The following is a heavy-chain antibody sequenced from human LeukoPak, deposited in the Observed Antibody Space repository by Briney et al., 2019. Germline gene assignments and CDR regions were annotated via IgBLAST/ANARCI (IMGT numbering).Heavy chain of an antibody. CDR3: ARGQPLEGATNWFDP. J-gene: IGHJ5*02. D-gene: IGHD1-26*01. Sequence: SETLSLTCTVSGGSISSYYWSWIRQPPVKGLEWIGYIYYSGSTNYNPSLKSRVTISVDTSKNQFSLKLSSVTAADTAVYYCARGQPLEGATNWFDPWGQGTLVTVSS. V-gene: IGHV4-59*01. CDR2: IYYSGST. CDR1: GGSISSYY.